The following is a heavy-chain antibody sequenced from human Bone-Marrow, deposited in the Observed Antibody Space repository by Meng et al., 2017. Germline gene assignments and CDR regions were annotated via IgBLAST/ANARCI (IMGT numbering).Heavy chain of an antibody. CDR2: INPSGGST. CDR3: ARVWAVSGSTNWFDP. J-gene: IGHJ5*02. Sequence: QGRLVQPGAEVKKPGSSVKVSCKASGGTFSSYAISWVRQAPGQGLEWMGIINPSGGSTSYAQKFQGRVTMTRDTSTSTVYMELSSLRSEDTAVYYCARVWAVSGSTNWFDPWGQGTLVTVSS. D-gene: IGHD1-26*01. V-gene: IGHV1-46*01. CDR1: GGTFSSYA.